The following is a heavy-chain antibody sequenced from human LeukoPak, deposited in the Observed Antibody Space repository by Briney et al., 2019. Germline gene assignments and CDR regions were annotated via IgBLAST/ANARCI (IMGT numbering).Heavy chain of an antibody. D-gene: IGHD6-13*01. Sequence: SETLSLTCTVSGGSISSYYWSWIRQPPGKGLEWIGYIYYSGSTNYNPSLKSRVTISVDTSKNQFSLKLSSVTAADTAVYYCASLSSWYGSWFDPWGQGTLVTVSS. CDR1: GGSISSYY. CDR3: ASLSSWYGSWFDP. V-gene: IGHV4-59*08. J-gene: IGHJ5*02. CDR2: IYYSGST.